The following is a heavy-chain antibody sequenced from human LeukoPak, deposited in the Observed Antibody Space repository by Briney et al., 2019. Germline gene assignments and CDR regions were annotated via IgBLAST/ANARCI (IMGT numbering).Heavy chain of an antibody. CDR2: ISYDGSNK. V-gene: IGHV3-30*04. CDR3: ARVLDVTVVFGPGGY. J-gene: IGHJ4*02. Sequence: PGRSLRLSCAASGFTFSSYAMHWVRQAPGKGLEWVALISYDGSNKYYADSVKGRFTISRDNSKNTLYLQMNSLRAEDTAMYYCARVLDVTVVFGPGGYWGQGTLVTVSS. D-gene: IGHD3-10*01. CDR1: GFTFSSYA.